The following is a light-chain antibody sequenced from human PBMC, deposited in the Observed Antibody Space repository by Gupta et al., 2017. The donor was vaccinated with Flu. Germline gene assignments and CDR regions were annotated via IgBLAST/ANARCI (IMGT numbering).Light chain of an antibody. J-gene: IGKJ1*01. CDR3: QQDGSSQT. V-gene: IGKV3-20*01. CDR2: GAS. CDR1: QSISNNY. Sequence: VLAQSPGTLPLSPGERATLSCRASQSISNNYLAWYQYKPGQAPRLLIYGASARATGIPDRFNGSGSGTDFTLTISRLEAEDFAVYYCQQDGSSQTFGQGTKVEIK.